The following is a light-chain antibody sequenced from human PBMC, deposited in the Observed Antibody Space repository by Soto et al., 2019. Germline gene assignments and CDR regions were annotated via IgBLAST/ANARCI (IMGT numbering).Light chain of an antibody. Sequence: DLQMTQSPSSLSASVGDTVTITCRASQGIYNFLAWFQQKPGKALKSLIYDASTLQSGVPSKFSGSGSETEFTLTISSLQPEDFATYYCQQYHSYTVTFGGGTKVEIK. CDR1: QGIYNF. CDR3: QQYHSYTVT. CDR2: DAS. J-gene: IGKJ4*01. V-gene: IGKV1-16*02.